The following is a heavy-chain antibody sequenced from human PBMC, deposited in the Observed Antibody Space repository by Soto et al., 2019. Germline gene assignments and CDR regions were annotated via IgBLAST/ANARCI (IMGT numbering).Heavy chain of an antibody. CDR1: GFTFSSYA. CDR2: ISGSGGST. Sequence: PGGSLRLSCAASGFTFSSYAMSWVRQAPGKGLEWVSAISGSGGSTYYADSVKGRFTISRDNSKNTLYLQMNSLRAEDTAVYYCAKGVFGSSGATNWFDPWGQGTLVTVSS. J-gene: IGHJ5*02. D-gene: IGHD3-22*01. CDR3: AKGVFGSSGATNWFDP. V-gene: IGHV3-23*01.